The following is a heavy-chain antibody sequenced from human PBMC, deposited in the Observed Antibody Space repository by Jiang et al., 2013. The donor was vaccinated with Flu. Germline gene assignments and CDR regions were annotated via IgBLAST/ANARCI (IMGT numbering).Heavy chain of an antibody. CDR1: GDSVSSNSAA. Sequence: GLVKPSQTLSLTCAISGDSVSSNSAAWNWIRQSPSRGLEWLGRTYFRSKWYNDYAASVKSRITINPDTSKNQFSLQLNSVTAADTAVYYCARQAPSYYYDSNDYWGQGTLVTVSS. J-gene: IGHJ4*02. D-gene: IGHD3-22*01. CDR2: TYFRSKWYN. CDR3: ARQAPSYYYDSNDY. V-gene: IGHV6-1*01.